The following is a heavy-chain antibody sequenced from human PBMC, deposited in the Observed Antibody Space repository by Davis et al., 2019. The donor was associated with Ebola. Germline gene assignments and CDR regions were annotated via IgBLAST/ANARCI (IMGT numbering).Heavy chain of an antibody. CDR1: EFTFSTYA. CDR3: ARSYLTYSGYGWAY. D-gene: IGHD5-12*01. V-gene: IGHV3-23*01. J-gene: IGHJ4*02. CDR2: ISGSGGST. Sequence: GESLKISCAASEFTFSTYAMSWVRQAPGKGLEWVSGISGSGGSTYYADSVKGRFAISRDNSKNTLYLQMNSLRAEDTAVYYCARSYLTYSGYGWAYWGQGTLVTVSS.